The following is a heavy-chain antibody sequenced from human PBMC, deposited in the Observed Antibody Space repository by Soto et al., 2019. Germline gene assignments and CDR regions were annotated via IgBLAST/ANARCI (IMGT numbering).Heavy chain of an antibody. D-gene: IGHD4-4*01. CDR1: GGSFSGYY. CDR2: INHSGST. V-gene: IGHV4-34*01. Sequence: SETLSLTCAVYGGSFSGYYWSWIRQPPGKGLEWIGEINHSGSTNYSPSLKSRVTISVDTSKNQFSLKLSSVTAADTAVYYCARGPQGPSTLSYSYYGMDVWGQQNTLTVSS. CDR3: ARGPQGPSTLSYSYYGMDV. J-gene: IGHJ6*02.